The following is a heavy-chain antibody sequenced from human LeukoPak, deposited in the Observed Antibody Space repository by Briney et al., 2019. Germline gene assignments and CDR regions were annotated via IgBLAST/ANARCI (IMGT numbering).Heavy chain of an antibody. CDR3: ARRYHSSGWYNWFDP. V-gene: IGHV4-34*01. J-gene: IGHJ5*02. CDR2: INHSGST. D-gene: IGHD6-19*01. Sequence: PSETLSLTCAVYGGPFSGYYWSWIRQPPGKGLEWIGEINHSGSTNYNPSLKSRVTISVDTSKNQFSLKLSSVTAADTAVYYCARRYHSSGWYNWFDPWDQGTLVTVSS. CDR1: GGPFSGYY.